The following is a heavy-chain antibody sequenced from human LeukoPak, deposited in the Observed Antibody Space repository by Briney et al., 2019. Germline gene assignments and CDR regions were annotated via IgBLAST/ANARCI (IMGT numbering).Heavy chain of an antibody. Sequence: SVKVSCKASGGTFSSYTISWVRQAPGQGLEWMGRIIPILGIANHAQKFQGRVTITADKSTSTAYMELSSLRSEDTAVYYCARANCTNGVCYHNWFDPWGQGTLVTVSS. CDR1: GGTFSSYT. CDR2: IIPILGIA. CDR3: ARANCTNGVCYHNWFDP. D-gene: IGHD2-8*01. J-gene: IGHJ5*02. V-gene: IGHV1-69*02.